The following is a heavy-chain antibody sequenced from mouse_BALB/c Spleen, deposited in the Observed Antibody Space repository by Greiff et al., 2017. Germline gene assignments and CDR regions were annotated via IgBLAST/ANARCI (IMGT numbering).Heavy chain of an antibody. CDR1: GFAFSSYD. V-gene: IGHV5-12-1*01. D-gene: IGHD2-4*01. Sequence: EVMLVESGGGLVKPGGSLKLSCAASGFAFSSYDMSWVRQTPEKRLEWVAYISSGGGSTYYPDTVKGRFTISRDNAKNTLYLQMSSLKSEDTAMYYCARHRAYYDYGPGTLYWGQGTLVTVSA. J-gene: IGHJ3*01. CDR3: ARHRAYYDYGPGTLY. CDR2: ISSGGGST.